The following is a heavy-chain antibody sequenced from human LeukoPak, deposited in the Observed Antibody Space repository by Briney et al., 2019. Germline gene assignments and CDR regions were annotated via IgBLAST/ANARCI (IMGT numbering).Heavy chain of an antibody. CDR1: GDSISRYY. V-gene: IGHV4-4*07. D-gene: IGHD6-19*01. Sequence: SETMSLTCTVSGDSISRYYWSWIRQPAGKGLEWIGRVSTSGSTNYNPSLKSRVTISVDTSKNQFSLKLSSVTAADTAVYYCVRDSSGWGGRDFWGQGALVTVSS. CDR2: VSTSGST. CDR3: VRDSSGWGGRDF. J-gene: IGHJ4*02.